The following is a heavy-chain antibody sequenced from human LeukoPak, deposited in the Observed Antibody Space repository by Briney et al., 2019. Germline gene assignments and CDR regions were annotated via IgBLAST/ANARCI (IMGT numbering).Heavy chain of an antibody. CDR2: MKQDGSER. J-gene: IGHJ4*02. Sequence: SGGSLRLSCAASGFTLGSSWMTWVRQAPGKGLEWVASMKQDGSERYYVDSVKGRFTISRDNARDSLYLQMNSLRADDTAVYYCATQRNTWRFDYWGQGTLVTVSS. CDR1: GFTLGSSW. CDR3: ATQRNTWRFDY. D-gene: IGHD5-18*01. V-gene: IGHV3-7*01.